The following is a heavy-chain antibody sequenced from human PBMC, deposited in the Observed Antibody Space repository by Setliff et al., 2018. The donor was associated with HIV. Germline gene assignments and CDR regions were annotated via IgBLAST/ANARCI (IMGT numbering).Heavy chain of an antibody. V-gene: IGHV3-23*01. CDR2: ISVSGETT. CDR3: ARSGYSNYQSWFDP. D-gene: IGHD4-4*01. Sequence: SLRLSCAASGFTFSTFAMNWVRQAPGKGLEWVSIISVSGETTYYADSVKGRFTISRDNSKNTLYLQMNSLRAEDTAIYYCARSGYSNYQSWFDPWGQGTLVTVSS. CDR1: GFTFSTFA. J-gene: IGHJ5*02.